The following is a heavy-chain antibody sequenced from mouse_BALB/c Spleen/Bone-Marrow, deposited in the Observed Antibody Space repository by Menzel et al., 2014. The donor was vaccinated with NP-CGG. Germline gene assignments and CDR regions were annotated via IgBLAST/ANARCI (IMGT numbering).Heavy chain of an antibody. CDR3: ATYYYGSSLFAY. CDR1: GFNIKNTY. V-gene: IGHV14-3*02. Sequence: EVKLMESGAELVKPGASVKLSCTASGFNIKNTYIHWVKQRPEQGLEWIGRIDPANVNTKYDPKFQGKATITADTSSNTAYLQLSGLTSEDTAVYYCATYYYGSSLFAYWGQGTLVTVSA. J-gene: IGHJ3*01. D-gene: IGHD1-1*01. CDR2: IDPANVNT.